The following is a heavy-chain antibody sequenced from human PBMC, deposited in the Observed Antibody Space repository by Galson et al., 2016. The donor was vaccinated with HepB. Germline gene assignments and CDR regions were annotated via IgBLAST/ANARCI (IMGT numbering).Heavy chain of an antibody. D-gene: IGHD6-6*01. CDR3: AIDGRQDRGSIFDS. V-gene: IGHV3-33*05. Sequence: SLRLSCAASGFTFSSYGMHWVRQAPGKGLEWVAVISYDGSNKYYADSVKGRFTISRDNSKNTFYLQMNSLRADDTAVYYYAIDGRQDRGSIFDSWGQGTLVTVSS. CDR2: ISYDGSNK. CDR1: GFTFSSYG. J-gene: IGHJ4*02.